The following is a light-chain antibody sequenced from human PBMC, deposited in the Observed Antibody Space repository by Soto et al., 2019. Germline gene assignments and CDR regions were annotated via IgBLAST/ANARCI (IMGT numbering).Light chain of an antibody. CDR3: QHYNSYPEA. V-gene: IGKV1-5*03. CDR1: QGIGNY. CDR2: KAS. J-gene: IGKJ1*01. Sequence: DIQITQPPSSLSSSVGDRVTITCRASQGIGNYLAWYQQKPGKAPKLLIYKASTLKSGVPSRFSGSGSGTEFTLTISSLQPDDFATYYCQHYNSYPEALGQGTKVDIK.